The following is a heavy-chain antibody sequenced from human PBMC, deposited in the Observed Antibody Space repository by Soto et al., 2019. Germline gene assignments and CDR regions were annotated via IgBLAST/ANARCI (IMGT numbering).Heavy chain of an antibody. D-gene: IGHD2-2*01. Sequence: QVQLVQSGAEVRKPGSSVRVSCKASGGTFDAYTITWVRRAPGQGLEWMGGIIPLVGTANYAQTFQGRVTIPADESTTTAHVELSSLRSEDTAGYFWARLGTKARDVWCQGTAVTIS. CDR1: GGTFDAYT. CDR2: IIPLVGTA. CDR3: ARLGTKARDV. V-gene: IGHV1-69*01. J-gene: IGHJ6*02.